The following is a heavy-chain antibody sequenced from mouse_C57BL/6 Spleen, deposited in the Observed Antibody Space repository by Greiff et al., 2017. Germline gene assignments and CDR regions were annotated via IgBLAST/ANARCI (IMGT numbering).Heavy chain of an antibody. CDR3: ARHEEGGTLSMDY. J-gene: IGHJ4*01. CDR2: IYPGSGST. CDR1: DYTFTSYW. Sequence: QVQLQQPGAELVKPGASVKMSCKASDYTFTSYWITWVKQRPGQGLEWIGDIYPGSGSTNYNEKFKSKATLTADKSSSTVYMELSRLTSEDSAVYFCARHEEGGTLSMDYWGQGTSVTVSS. D-gene: IGHD3-3*01. V-gene: IGHV1-55*01.